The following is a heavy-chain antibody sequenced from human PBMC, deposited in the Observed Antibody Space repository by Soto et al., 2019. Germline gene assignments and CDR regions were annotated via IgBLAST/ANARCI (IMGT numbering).Heavy chain of an antibody. CDR3: ARKGYIGNFAMDV. J-gene: IGHJ6*02. V-gene: IGHV1-18*04. Sequence: ASVKVSCKASGYTFKSYDVMWVRKAPGQGLEWMGWISGHNGKADYAENFQGRVIMTTDTSTATASMDLRGLRSDDTAVYYWARKGYIGNFAMDVWGQGTTVTVSS. CDR1: GYTFKSYD. D-gene: IGHD5-12*01. CDR2: ISGHNGKA.